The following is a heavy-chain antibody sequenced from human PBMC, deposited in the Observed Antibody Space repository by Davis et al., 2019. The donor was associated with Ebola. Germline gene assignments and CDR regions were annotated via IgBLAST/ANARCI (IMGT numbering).Heavy chain of an antibody. J-gene: IGHJ4*02. Sequence: AASVKVSCKASGYTFTNYGISWVRQAPGQGLGWMGWISAYNGNTNYPQKLQGRVAMTTDTSTSTAYMELRSLRSDDTAVYYCARVQGYCTSTRCYTLGGCDYWGQGTLVTVSS. CDR3: ARVQGYCTSTRCYTLGGCDY. V-gene: IGHV1-18*04. CDR1: GYTFTNYG. CDR2: ISAYNGNT. D-gene: IGHD2-2*02.